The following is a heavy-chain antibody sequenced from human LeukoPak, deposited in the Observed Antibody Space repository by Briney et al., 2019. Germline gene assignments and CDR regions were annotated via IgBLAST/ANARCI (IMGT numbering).Heavy chain of an antibody. J-gene: IGHJ4*02. CDR2: INPGDSDT. D-gene: IGHD1-1*01. V-gene: IGHV5-51*01. Sequence: PGESLKISSKGSGYSFTTYWIGWVRQMPGKGLEWMGIINPGDSDTRYSPSFQGQVTISADKSISAAYLQWSSLKASDTAMYYCARHERSTTGSLLYDNWGQGTLVTVSS. CDR3: ARHERSTTGSLLYDN. CDR1: GYSFTTYW.